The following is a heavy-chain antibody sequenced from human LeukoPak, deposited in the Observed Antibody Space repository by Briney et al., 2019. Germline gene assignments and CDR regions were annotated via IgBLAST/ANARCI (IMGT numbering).Heavy chain of an antibody. D-gene: IGHD5-12*01. Sequence: SETLSLTCSVSGGSISSNTYSWGWVRQPPGEGLEWIGSISNSGSTYYNPSLKSRLTISVDTSKNQFSLKLSSVTAADTAVYFCASGSSGYDPWGQGTLVTVSS. J-gene: IGHJ5*02. V-gene: IGHV4-39*07. CDR1: GGSISSNTYS. CDR3: ASGSSGYDP. CDR2: ISNSGST.